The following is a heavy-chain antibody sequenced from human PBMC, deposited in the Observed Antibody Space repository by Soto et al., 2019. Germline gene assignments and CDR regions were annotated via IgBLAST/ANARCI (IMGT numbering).Heavy chain of an antibody. CDR3: AKGLARVATSPYYYYGMDV. V-gene: IGHV3-23*01. CDR1: GFTFSSYA. Sequence: EVQLLESGGGLVQPGGSLRLSCAASGFTFSSYAMNWVRQAPGKGLEWVSGISGSGDSTYYADSVKGRFTVSRDNAKNTLYLQMNSLRAEAAAVYDCAKGLARVATSPYYYYGMDVWGQGTTVTVSS. D-gene: IGHD5-12*01. CDR2: ISGSGDST. J-gene: IGHJ6*02.